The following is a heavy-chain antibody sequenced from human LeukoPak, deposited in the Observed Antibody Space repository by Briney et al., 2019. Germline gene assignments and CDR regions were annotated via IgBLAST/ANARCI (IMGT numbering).Heavy chain of an antibody. Sequence: GESLKISCKGSGYSFNNYWIGWVRQKPGKGLERMGIIYPGDSDTRYSPSFQGQVTISADKSIRTAYLQWSSLKASDTAMYYCSVGATTSRFNFWGQGTLATVSS. CDR2: IYPGDSDT. D-gene: IGHD1-26*01. CDR3: SVGATTSRFNF. J-gene: IGHJ4*02. V-gene: IGHV5-51*01. CDR1: GYSFNNYW.